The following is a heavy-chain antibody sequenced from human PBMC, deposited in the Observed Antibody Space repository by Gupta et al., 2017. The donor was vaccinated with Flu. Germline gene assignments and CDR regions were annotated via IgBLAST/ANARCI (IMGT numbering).Heavy chain of an antibody. J-gene: IGHJ6*03. Sequence: QVQLVQSGAEVKKPGASVKVSCKASGYTYTSYYMHWVRQAPGQGLEWMGIINPSGGSTSYAQKFQGRVTMTRDTSTSTVYMELSSLRSEDTAVYYCARDSPYYYDSRVYYYYYYMDVWGKGTTVTVSS. CDR3: ARDSPYYYDSRVYYYYYYMDV. V-gene: IGHV1-46*01. D-gene: IGHD3-22*01. CDR1: GYTYTSYY. CDR2: INPSGGST.